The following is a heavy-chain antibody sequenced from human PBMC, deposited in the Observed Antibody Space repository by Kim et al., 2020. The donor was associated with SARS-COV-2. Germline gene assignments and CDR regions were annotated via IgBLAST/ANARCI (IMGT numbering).Heavy chain of an antibody. CDR3: AKDRCGGDCYGGFDP. Sequence: DTGKSRFTTPRDNSKNTLYLRKNSVRAEDTAVYYCAKDRCGGDCYGGFDPWGQGTQVTVSS. J-gene: IGHJ5*02. D-gene: IGHD2-21*02. V-gene: IGHV3-23*02.